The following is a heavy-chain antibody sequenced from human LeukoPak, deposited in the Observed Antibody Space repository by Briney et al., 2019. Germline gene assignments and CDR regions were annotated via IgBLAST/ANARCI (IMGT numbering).Heavy chain of an antibody. D-gene: IGHD3-10*01. CDR1: GFSFSSYW. J-gene: IGHJ4*02. Sequence: PGGSLRLSCAASGFSFSSYWMSWVRQAPGKGLEWVANINTDGSNMLYVDSVKGRFTISRDNAKNSLYLQMNSLRAEDTAVYYCARDRGPPMVRGEGGFHWGQGTLVTVSS. CDR3: ARDRGPPMVRGEGGFH. V-gene: IGHV3-7*03. CDR2: INTDGSNM.